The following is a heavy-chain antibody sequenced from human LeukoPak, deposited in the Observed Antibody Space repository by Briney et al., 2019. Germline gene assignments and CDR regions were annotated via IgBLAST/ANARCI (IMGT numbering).Heavy chain of an antibody. Sequence: SGGSLRLSCAASGFIFSRYAMSWVRQAPGKGLEWVSDINDNGGGTFYADSVKGRFTVSRDNSKNKLYMQMNSLRGGDTAVYYCAKKLGSSPGDFFDYWGQGTLVTVSS. V-gene: IGHV3-23*01. CDR3: AKKLGSSPGDFFDY. CDR2: INDNGGGT. CDR1: GFIFSRYA. J-gene: IGHJ4*02. D-gene: IGHD6-6*01.